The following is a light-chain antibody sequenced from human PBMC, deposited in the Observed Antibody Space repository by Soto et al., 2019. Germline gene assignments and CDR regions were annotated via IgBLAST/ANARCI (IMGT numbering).Light chain of an antibody. Sequence: DIQMTQSPSSLSASVGDRVTISCRSSQNVHKYLNWYQQRPGKAPKLLVYEAFTLETGVSSRFGGSGSGTDFTLSIGSLQPEDIATYYCQQSYVSPWTFGQGTKVEI. CDR2: EAF. J-gene: IGKJ1*01. V-gene: IGKV1-39*01. CDR1: QNVHKY. CDR3: QQSYVSPWT.